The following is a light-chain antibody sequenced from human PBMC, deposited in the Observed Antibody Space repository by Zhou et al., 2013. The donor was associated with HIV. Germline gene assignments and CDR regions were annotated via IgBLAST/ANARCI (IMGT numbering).Light chain of an antibody. CDR1: QSVSSN. CDR3: QQAASSRT. V-gene: IGKV3-15*01. Sequence: EIVMTQSPATLSVSPGERATLSCRASQSVSSNLAWYQQKPGQAPRLLIYGASTRATGIPARFSGSGSGTEFTLTISRVEPEDFAVYYCQQAASSRTFGGGTKVEI. J-gene: IGKJ4*01. CDR2: GAS.